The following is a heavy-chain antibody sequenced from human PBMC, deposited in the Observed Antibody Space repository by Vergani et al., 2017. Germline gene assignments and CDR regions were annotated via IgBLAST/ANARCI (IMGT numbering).Heavy chain of an antibody. CDR3: AGGCWAYDSSGYWALDY. CDR2: ISSSSSYT. Sequence: QVQLVESGGGLVKPGGSLRLSCAASGFTFSDYYMSWIRQAPGKGLEWVSYISSSSSYTNYADSVKGRFTISRDNAKNSLYLQMNSLRAEDTAVYYCAGGCWAYDSSGYWALDYWGQGTLVTVSS. J-gene: IGHJ4*02. D-gene: IGHD3-22*01. CDR1: GFTFSDYY. V-gene: IGHV3-11*06.